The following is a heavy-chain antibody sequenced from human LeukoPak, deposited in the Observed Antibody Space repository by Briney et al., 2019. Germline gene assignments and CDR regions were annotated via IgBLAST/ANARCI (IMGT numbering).Heavy chain of an antibody. Sequence: ASVKVSCKASGYTFTSYGISWVRQAPGQGLGWMGWISAYNGNTNYAQKLQGRVTMTTDTSTSTAYMELRSLRSDDTAVYYCARAKVYYYDSSGYYDYWGQGTLVTVSS. CDR3: ARAKVYYYDSSGYYDY. V-gene: IGHV1-18*01. J-gene: IGHJ4*02. D-gene: IGHD3-22*01. CDR1: GYTFTSYG. CDR2: ISAYNGNT.